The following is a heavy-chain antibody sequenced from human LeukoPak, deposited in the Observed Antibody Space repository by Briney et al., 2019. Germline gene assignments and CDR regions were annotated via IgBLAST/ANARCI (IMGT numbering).Heavy chain of an antibody. Sequence: GGSLRLSCTASGFTFSSYSLNWVRQAPGKGLEWVSSVSTGSNYIYYADSVKGRFTISRDNDKNSLYLQMNSLRVEDTAVYYCARAAGTVVPAATENNDAFDIWGQGTMVTVSS. CDR2: VSTGSNYI. D-gene: IGHD2-2*01. J-gene: IGHJ3*02. CDR1: GFTFSSYS. CDR3: ARAAGTVVPAATENNDAFDI. V-gene: IGHV3-21*01.